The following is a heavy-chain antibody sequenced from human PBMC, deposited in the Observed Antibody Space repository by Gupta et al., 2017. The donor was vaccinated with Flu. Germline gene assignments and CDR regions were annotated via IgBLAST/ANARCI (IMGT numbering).Heavy chain of an antibody. V-gene: IGHV3-23*01. CDR2: INNRGDIT. J-gene: IGHJ5*02. Sequence: VSDINNRGDITYYADSVKGRFTISRDNSKNTVDLQMNNLGVDDTALYFCGKGLWRVGAISESWGQVILVTVSS. D-gene: IGHD1-26*01. CDR3: GKGLWRVGAISES.